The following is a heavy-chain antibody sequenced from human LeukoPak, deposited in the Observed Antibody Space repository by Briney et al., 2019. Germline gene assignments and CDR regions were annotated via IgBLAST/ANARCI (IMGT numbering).Heavy chain of an antibody. CDR1: GGSISSYY. Sequence: PSETLSLTCTVSGGSISSYYWSWIRQPPGKGLEWIGYIYYSGSTNYNPSLKSRVTISVDTSQNQFSLKLSSVTAADTAVYYCARDRGYSYGIDYWGQGTLVTVSS. J-gene: IGHJ4*02. D-gene: IGHD5-18*01. V-gene: IGHV4-59*01. CDR3: ARDRGYSYGIDY. CDR2: IYYSGST.